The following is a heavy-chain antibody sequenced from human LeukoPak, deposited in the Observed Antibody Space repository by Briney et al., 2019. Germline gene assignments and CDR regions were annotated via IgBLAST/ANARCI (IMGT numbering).Heavy chain of an antibody. V-gene: IGHV3-66*01. CDR2: SFAGGRT. CDR3: AKSSGFYESSGSDWGYGMDV. Sequence: GGSLRLSCVASGLTVSNSYMSWVRQAPGKGLEWVSVSFAGGRTYYVDSVRGRFTVSRDNSKNTLYLQMNSLRAEDTAVYYCAKSSGFYESSGSDWGYGMDVWVRGTTVTVSS. CDR1: GLTVSNSY. D-gene: IGHD3-22*01. J-gene: IGHJ6*02.